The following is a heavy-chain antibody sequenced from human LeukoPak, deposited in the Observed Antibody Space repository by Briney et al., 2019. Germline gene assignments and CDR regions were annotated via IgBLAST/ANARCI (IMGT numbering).Heavy chain of an antibody. Sequence: GGSLRLSCAASGFTFSSYGMHWVRQAPGKGLEWVTFIRSDGSNKYHADSVKGRFTISRDNAKNSLYLQMNSLRAEDTAVYYCARVGPKYSSSFHYFDYWGQGTLVTVSS. V-gene: IGHV3-30*02. CDR2: IRSDGSNK. CDR1: GFTFSSYG. D-gene: IGHD6-6*01. CDR3: ARVGPKYSSSFHYFDY. J-gene: IGHJ4*02.